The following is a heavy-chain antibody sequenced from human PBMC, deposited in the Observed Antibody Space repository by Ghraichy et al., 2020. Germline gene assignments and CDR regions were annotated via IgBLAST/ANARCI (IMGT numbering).Heavy chain of an antibody. CDR2: ISGSGGNI. CDR1: GFTFSSYA. J-gene: IGHJ4*02. Sequence: LSLTCAASGFTFSSYAMSWVRQAPGKALEWVSVISGSGGNIYYADSVKGRFTIARDNSKNTLFLQMNSLRAEDTAIYYCVKDFDCWGQGTLVTVSS. V-gene: IGHV3-23*01. CDR3: VKDFDC.